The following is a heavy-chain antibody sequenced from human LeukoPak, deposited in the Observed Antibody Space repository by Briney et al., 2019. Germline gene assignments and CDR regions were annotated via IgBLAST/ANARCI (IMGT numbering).Heavy chain of an antibody. CDR3: ARQSGDQSSAWYFDA. Sequence: SETLSLTCTVSGGSISSSSYYWGWIRQPPGKGLEWIGSFYYSGSTYYNPSLKSRVTTSVDTSTDQFSLRLSSATAADTAIYYCARQSGDQSSAWYFDAWGQGTLVTVSS. CDR1: GGSISSSSYY. D-gene: IGHD6-19*01. CDR2: FYYSGST. V-gene: IGHV4-39*01. J-gene: IGHJ4*02.